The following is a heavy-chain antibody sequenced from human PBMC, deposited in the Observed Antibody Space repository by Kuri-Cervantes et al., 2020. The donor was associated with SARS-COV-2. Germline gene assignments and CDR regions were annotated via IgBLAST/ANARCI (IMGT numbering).Heavy chain of an antibody. V-gene: IGHV3-21*04. CDR3: ARDRSQSSENAFDI. Sequence: GESLKISCAASGFTLSSHSVNWVRQAPGKGLEWVSSIGSRSSSTYYSDSVRGRFTISRGNAKNSLYLQMNSLRAEDTALYYCARDRSQSSENAFDIWGQGTMVTVSS. J-gene: IGHJ3*02. CDR1: GFTLSSHS. CDR2: IGSRSSST. D-gene: IGHD6-25*01.